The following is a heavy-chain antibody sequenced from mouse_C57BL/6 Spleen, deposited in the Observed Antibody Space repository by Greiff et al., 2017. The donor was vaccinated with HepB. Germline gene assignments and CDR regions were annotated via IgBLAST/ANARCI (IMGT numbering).Heavy chain of an antibody. Sequence: DVKLVESGGGLVKPGGSLKLSCAASGFTFSDYGMHWVRQAPEKGLEWVAYISSGSSTIYYADTVKGRFTISRDNAKNTLFLQMTSLRSEDTAMYYCARTREGDAMDYWGQGTSVTVSS. CDR3: ARTREGDAMDY. J-gene: IGHJ4*01. CDR2: ISSGSSTI. CDR1: GFTFSDYG. V-gene: IGHV5-17*01.